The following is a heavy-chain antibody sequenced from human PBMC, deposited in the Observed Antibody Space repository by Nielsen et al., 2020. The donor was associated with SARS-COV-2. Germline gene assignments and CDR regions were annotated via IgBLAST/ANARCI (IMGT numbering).Heavy chain of an antibody. CDR1: GFTFSSYSM. J-gene: IGHJ4*02. Sequence: LRLSCAASGFTFSSYSMNWIRQPPGKALEWLAHIFSNDEKSYSTSLKSRLTISKDTSKSQVVLTMTNMDPVDTATYYCARIKAVAGTGVFDYWGQGTLVTVSS. CDR2: IFSNDEK. D-gene: IGHD6-19*01. V-gene: IGHV2-26*01. CDR3: ARIKAVAGTGVFDY.